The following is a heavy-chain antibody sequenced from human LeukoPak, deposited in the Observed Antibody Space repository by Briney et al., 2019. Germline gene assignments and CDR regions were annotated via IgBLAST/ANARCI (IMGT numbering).Heavy chain of an antibody. CDR1: GYTLTELS. V-gene: IGHV1-24*01. CDR3: ATDRGLLNMVRGVIVLYY. Sequence: ASVKVSCKVSGYTLTELSMHWVRQAPGKGLEWMGGFDPEDGETIYAQKFQGRVTMTEDTSTDTAYMELSSLRSEDTAVYYCATDRGLLNMVRGVIVLYYWGQGPWSPSPQ. J-gene: IGHJ4*02. CDR2: FDPEDGET. D-gene: IGHD3-10*01.